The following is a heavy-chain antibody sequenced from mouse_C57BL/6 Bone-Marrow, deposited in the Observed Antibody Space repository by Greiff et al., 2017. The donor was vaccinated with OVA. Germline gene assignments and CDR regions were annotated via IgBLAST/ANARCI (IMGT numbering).Heavy chain of an antibody. V-gene: IGHV1-50*01. CDR3: ARPLITTVVPYAMDY. Sequence: VQLQQPGAELVKPGASVKLSCKASGYTFTSYWMQWVKQRPGQGLEWIGEIDPSDSYTNYNQKFKGKATLTVDTSSSTAYMQLSSLTSEDSAVYYCARPLITTVVPYAMDYWGQGTSVTVSS. J-gene: IGHJ4*01. CDR1: GYTFTSYW. D-gene: IGHD1-1*01. CDR2: IDPSDSYT.